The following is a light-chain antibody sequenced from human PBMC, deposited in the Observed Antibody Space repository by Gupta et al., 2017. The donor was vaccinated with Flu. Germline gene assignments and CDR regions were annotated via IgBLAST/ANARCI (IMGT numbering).Light chain of an antibody. Sequence: QSALTKPRSVSGSPGQSVTISCTGTSSDLGSSNLVSWYQHYPGKAPKLMMYYVNNRPSGVPDRFSGSKSGNTASLSISGLQAEDEADYYCCSAVGGVNWVFGGGTKVTVL. CDR3: CSAVGGVNWV. CDR2: YVN. V-gene: IGLV2-11*01. J-gene: IGLJ3*02. CDR1: SSDLGSSNL.